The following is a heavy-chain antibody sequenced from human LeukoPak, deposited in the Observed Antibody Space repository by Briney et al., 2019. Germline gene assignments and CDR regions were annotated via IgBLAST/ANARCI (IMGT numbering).Heavy chain of an antibody. V-gene: IGHV4-34*01. J-gene: IGHJ5*02. CDR1: GGSFSGYY. CDR3: ARGDSSGYYYSWFDP. Sequence: TSETLSLTCAVYGGSFSGYYWSWIRQPPGKGLEWIGEINHSGGTNYNPSLKSRVTISVDTSKNQFSLKLSSVTAADTAVYYCARGDSSGYYYSWFDPWGQGTLVTVSS. CDR2: INHSGGT. D-gene: IGHD3-22*01.